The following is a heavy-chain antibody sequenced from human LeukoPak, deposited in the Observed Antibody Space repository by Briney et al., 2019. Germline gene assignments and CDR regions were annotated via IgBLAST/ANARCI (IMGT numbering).Heavy chain of an antibody. J-gene: IGHJ5*02. D-gene: IGHD3-22*01. Sequence: KGSETLSLTCTVCGYSMSSGYYWGWTRPRPGKGLEWMGIMYRSGTTYYNPSLQSLVTISVDTSKTQFSLKLSSVPAADTAVYYCASGRPSYYDHSIGFRFDHWGQGTLVTVSS. V-gene: IGHV4-38-2*02. CDR2: MYRSGTT. CDR1: GYSMSSGYY. CDR3: ASGRPSYYDHSIGFRFDH.